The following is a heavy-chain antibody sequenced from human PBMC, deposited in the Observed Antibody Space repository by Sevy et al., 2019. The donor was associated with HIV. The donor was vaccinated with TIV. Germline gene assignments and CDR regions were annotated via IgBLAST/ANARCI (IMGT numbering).Heavy chain of an antibody. D-gene: IGHD2-2*01. CDR3: ARDGGCTSTSCLLYFDY. CDR1: GFTFSTYT. CDR2: ISGFSSYI. J-gene: IGHJ4*01. Sequence: GGSLRLSCAVSGFTFSTYTMNWVRQAPGKGLEWVSSISGFSSYIYYADSVKGRFTISRDNAKNSLYLQMNSLRAEDTAVYYYARDGGCTSTSCLLYFDYWGQGTLVTVSS. V-gene: IGHV3-21*01.